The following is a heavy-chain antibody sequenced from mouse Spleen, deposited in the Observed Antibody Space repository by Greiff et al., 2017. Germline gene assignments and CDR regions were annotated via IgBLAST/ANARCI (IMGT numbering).Heavy chain of an antibody. Sequence: VQLQQSGAELVRPGASVKLSCTASGFNIKDDYMHWVKQRPEQGLEWIGWIDPENGDTEYASKFQGKATITADTSSNTAYLQLSSLTSEDTAVYYCIIYYYGSSYYFDYWGQGTTLTVSS. V-gene: IGHV14-4*01. D-gene: IGHD1-1*01. CDR1: GFNIKDDY. CDR2: IDPENGDT. CDR3: IIYYYGSSYYFDY. J-gene: IGHJ2*01.